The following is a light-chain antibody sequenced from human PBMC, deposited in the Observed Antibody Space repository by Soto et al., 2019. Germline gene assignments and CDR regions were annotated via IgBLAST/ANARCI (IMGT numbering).Light chain of an antibody. CDR2: GAS. Sequence: DIQMTQSPSSVSASVGDRVTISCRASHDVRSWLAWYQQKPGKASNLLIYGASTLQSGVPSRCSGSGSGTEFTLTISSLQPEDFATYNSQQANVDPWTFGPGTKVEIK. V-gene: IGKV1-12*02. CDR1: HDVRSW. CDR3: QQANVDPWT. J-gene: IGKJ1*01.